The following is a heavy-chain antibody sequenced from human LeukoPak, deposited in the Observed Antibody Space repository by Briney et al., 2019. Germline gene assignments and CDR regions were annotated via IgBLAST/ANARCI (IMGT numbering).Heavy chain of an antibody. CDR2: IYYSGST. CDR1: GGSISSSSYY. D-gene: IGHD1-26*01. V-gene: IGHV4-39*01. CDR3: ARGSTYYFDY. Sequence: PSETLSLTCTASGGSISSSSYYWGWIRQPPGKGLEWIGSIYYSGSTYYNPSLKSRVTISVDTSKNQFSLKLSSVTAADTAVYYCARGSTYYFDYWGQGTLVTVSS. J-gene: IGHJ4*02.